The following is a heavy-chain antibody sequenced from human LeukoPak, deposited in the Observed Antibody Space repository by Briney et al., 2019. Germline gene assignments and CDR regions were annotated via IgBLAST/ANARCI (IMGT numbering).Heavy chain of an antibody. D-gene: IGHD1-26*01. V-gene: IGHV3-21*01. CDR2: ISSSSSYI. CDR3: ARDNIVGAGGYYFDY. Sequence: GGSLRLSCAASGFTFSSYSMNWVRQAPGEGLEWVSSISSSSSYIHYADSVKGRFTISRDNAKNSLYLQMNSLRAEDTAVYYCARDNIVGAGGYYFDYWGQGTLVTVSS. CDR1: GFTFSSYS. J-gene: IGHJ4*02.